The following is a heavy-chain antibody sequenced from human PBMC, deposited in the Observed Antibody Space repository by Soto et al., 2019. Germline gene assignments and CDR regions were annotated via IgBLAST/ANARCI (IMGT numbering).Heavy chain of an antibody. V-gene: IGHV4-34*01. CDR1: GGSFSGYY. D-gene: IGHD5-18*01. CDR3: ACIFSGGYGYGFYYYGMDV. Sequence: PSETLSLTCAVYGGSFSGYYWTWIRQPPGTGLEWIGSIYYSGSTYYNPSLKSRVTISVDTSKNQFSLKPSSVTAADTAVYYCACIFSGGYGYGFYYYGMDVWGQGTTVTVSS. J-gene: IGHJ6*02. CDR2: IYYSGST.